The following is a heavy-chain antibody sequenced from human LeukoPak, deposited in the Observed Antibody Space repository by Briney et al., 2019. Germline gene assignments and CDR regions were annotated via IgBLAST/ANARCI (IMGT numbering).Heavy chain of an antibody. CDR1: GFTFSSYW. CDR3: ARGPNSNWSGLDF. V-gene: IGHV3-7*01. J-gene: IGHJ4*02. D-gene: IGHD6-6*01. CDR2: IKQDGSEK. Sequence: PGGSLRLSCAASGFTFSSYWMSWVRQAPGKGLEWEANIKQDGSEKYYADSVKGRFTVSRDNAKNTLYLQVNNLRAEDTAVYYCARGPNSNWSGLDFWGQGTLLTVSS.